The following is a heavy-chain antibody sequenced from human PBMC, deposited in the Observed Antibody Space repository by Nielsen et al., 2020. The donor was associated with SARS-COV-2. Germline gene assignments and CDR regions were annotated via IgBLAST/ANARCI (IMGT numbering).Heavy chain of an antibody. J-gene: IGHJ4*02. CDR1: GFTFSSYS. CDR3: ATGIGYCSGGSCSQGY. CDR2: ISSSSSTI. D-gene: IGHD2-15*01. V-gene: IGHV3-48*01. Sequence: GGSLRLSCAASGFTFSSYSMNWVRQASGKGLEWVSYISSSSSTIYYADSVKGRFTISRDNAKNSLYLQMNSLRAEDTAVYYCATGIGYCSGGSCSQGYWGQGTLVTVSS.